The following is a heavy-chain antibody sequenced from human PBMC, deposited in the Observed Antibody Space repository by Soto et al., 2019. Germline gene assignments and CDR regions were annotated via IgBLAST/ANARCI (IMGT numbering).Heavy chain of an antibody. J-gene: IGHJ6*02. V-gene: IGHV1-8*01. D-gene: IGHD6-13*01. CDR2: MNPNSGNT. Sequence: ASVKVSCEASGYTFTSYDINWVLQATGQGLEWMGWMNPNSGNTGYAQKFQGRVTMTRNTSISTAYMELSSLRSEDTAVYYCAGGGYSSSWYQTYYYYGMDVWGQGTTVTVSS. CDR1: GYTFTSYD. CDR3: AGGGYSSSWYQTYYYYGMDV.